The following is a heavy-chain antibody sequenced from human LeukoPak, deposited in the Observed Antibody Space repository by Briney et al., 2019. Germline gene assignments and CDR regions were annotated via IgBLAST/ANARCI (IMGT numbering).Heavy chain of an antibody. CDR3: ARAHPNYDFWSGPDY. D-gene: IGHD3-3*01. CDR1: GGSISSGGYY. V-gene: IGHV4-30-2*05. CDR2: IYHSGST. J-gene: IGHJ4*02. Sequence: SQTLSLTCTVSGGSISSGGYYWSWIRQPPGKGLEWIGYIYHSGSTYYNPSLKSRVTISVDTSKNQFSLKLSSVTAADTAVYYCARAHPNYDFWSGPDYWGQGTLVTVSS.